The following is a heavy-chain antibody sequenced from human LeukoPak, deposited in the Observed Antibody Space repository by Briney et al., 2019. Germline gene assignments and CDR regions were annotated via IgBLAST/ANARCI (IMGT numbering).Heavy chain of an antibody. J-gene: IGHJ6*03. V-gene: IGHV1-69*04. CDR3: AREIALPAVSSGYYYYMDV. Sequence: ASVKVSCKASGGTFSSYAISWVRQAPGQGLEWMGRIIPILGIANYAQRFQGRVTITAEKSTSTAYMELSSLRSEDTAVYYCAREIALPAVSSGYYYYMDVWGKGTTVTVSS. CDR2: IIPILGIA. CDR1: GGTFSSYA. D-gene: IGHD5-18*01.